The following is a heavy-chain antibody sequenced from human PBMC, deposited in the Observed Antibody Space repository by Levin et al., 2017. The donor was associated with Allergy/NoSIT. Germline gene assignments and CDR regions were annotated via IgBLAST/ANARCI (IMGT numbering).Heavy chain of an antibody. Sequence: GGSLRLSCAASGFTFSNAWMSWVRQAPGKGLEWVGRIKSKTDGGTTDYAAPVKGRFTISRDDSKNTLYLQMNSLKTEDTALYYCTTVDGQYSGYEQYYFDYWGQGTLVTVSS. D-gene: IGHD5-12*01. CDR1: GFTFSNAW. V-gene: IGHV3-15*01. J-gene: IGHJ4*02. CDR3: TTVDGQYSGYEQYYFDY. CDR2: IKSKTDGGTT.